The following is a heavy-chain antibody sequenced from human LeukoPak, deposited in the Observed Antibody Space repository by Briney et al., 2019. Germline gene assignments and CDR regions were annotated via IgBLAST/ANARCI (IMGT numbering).Heavy chain of an antibody. CDR2: ISSSGSTI. CDR1: GFTFSDYY. CDR3: AKGTYYYDSSGSYSGVLDY. V-gene: IGHV3-11*01. J-gene: IGHJ4*02. Sequence: PGGSLRLSCAVSGFTFSDYYMSWIRQAPGKGLEWVSYISSSGSTIYYADSVKGRFTISRDNAKNSLYLQMNSLRAEDTAVYYCAKGTYYYDSSGSYSGVLDYWGQGTLVTVSA. D-gene: IGHD3-22*01.